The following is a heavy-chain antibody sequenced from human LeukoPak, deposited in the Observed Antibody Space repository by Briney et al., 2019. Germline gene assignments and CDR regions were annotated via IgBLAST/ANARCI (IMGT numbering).Heavy chain of an antibody. CDR3: ARGGVVAGTNYYYYGMDV. J-gene: IGHJ6*02. CDR1: GFTFSSYE. Sequence: GGSLRLSCAASGFTFSSYEMNWVRQAPGKGLEWVSYISSSGSTIYYADSVKGRFTISRDNAKNSLYLQMNSPRAEDTAVYYCARGGVVAGTNYYYYGMDVWGQGTTVTVSS. CDR2: ISSSGSTI. V-gene: IGHV3-48*03. D-gene: IGHD1-14*01.